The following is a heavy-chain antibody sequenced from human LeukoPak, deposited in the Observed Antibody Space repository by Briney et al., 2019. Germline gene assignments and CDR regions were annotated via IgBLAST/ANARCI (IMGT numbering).Heavy chain of an antibody. CDR3: ARVDYDFWSGYYGY. CDR2: MNPNSGNT. J-gene: IGHJ4*02. CDR1: GYTFTSYD. Sequence: GASVKVSCKASGYTFTSYDINWVRQATGQGLEWMGWMNPNSGNTGYAQKFQGRVTITRNTSISTAYMELSSLRSEDTAVYYCARVDYDFWSGYYGYWGQGTLVTVSS. V-gene: IGHV1-8*03. D-gene: IGHD3-3*01.